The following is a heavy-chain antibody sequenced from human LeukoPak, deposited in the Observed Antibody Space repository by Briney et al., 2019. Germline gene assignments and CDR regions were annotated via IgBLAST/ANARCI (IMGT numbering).Heavy chain of an antibody. CDR3: AKDSRSVGYYDFWSGRFDP. Sequence: QPGGSLRLSCAASGFTFSNAWMSWVRQAPGKGLEWVSAISGSGGSTYYADSVKGRFTISRDNSKNTLYLQMNSLRAEDTAVYYCAKDSRSVGYYDFWSGRFDPWGQGTLVTVSS. D-gene: IGHD3-3*01. CDR1: GFTFSNAW. J-gene: IGHJ5*02. CDR2: ISGSGGST. V-gene: IGHV3-23*01.